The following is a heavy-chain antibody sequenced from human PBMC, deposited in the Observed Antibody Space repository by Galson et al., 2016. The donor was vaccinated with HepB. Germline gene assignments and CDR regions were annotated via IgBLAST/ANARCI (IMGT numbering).Heavy chain of an antibody. V-gene: IGHV3-11*06. CDR2: ISSSSSYT. D-gene: IGHD3-3*01. CDR3: ARDFYDFRSGYLGGNYFDY. Sequence: SLRLSCAASGFTFSDYYMSWIRQAPGKGLEWVSYISSSSSYTNYADSVKGRFAISRDNAKNSLYLQMNSLRAEDTAVYYCARDFYDFRSGYLGGNYFDYWGQGTLVTVSS. J-gene: IGHJ4*02. CDR1: GFTFSDYY.